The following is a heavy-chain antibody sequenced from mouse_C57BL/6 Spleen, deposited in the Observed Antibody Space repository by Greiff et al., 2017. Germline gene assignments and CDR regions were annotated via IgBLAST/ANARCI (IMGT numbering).Heavy chain of an antibody. Sequence: EVQRVESGGGLVQPGGSLSLSCAASGFTFTDYYMSWVRQPPGKALEWLGFIRNKANGYTTEYSASVKGRFTISRDNSQSILYLQMKALRAEDSATYYCARSYYYGFYWYFDVWGTGTTVTVSS. CDR1: GFTFTDYY. J-gene: IGHJ1*03. V-gene: IGHV7-3*01. CDR2: IRNKANGYTT. D-gene: IGHD1-1*01. CDR3: ARSYYYGFYWYFDV.